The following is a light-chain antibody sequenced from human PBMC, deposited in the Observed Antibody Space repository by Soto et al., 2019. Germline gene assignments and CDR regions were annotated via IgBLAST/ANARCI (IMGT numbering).Light chain of an antibody. V-gene: IGKV3D-11*02. Sequence: TVLTQSPATLSLSPGERATLSCRASQSVDTYLAWYQQKSGRAPRLIIYDVSKRATGIPPRFSGSGAGTDFTLTIGSLEPEDSATYYCQQRRSSLTFGGGTKVDIK. CDR1: QSVDTY. CDR2: DVS. J-gene: IGKJ4*01. CDR3: QQRRSSLT.